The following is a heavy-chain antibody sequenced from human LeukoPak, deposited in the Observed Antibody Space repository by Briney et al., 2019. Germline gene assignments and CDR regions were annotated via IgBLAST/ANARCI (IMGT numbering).Heavy chain of an antibody. Sequence: GASVKVSCKASGGTFSSYAISWVRQAPGQGLEWMGGIIPTFGTANYAQKFQGRVTITADESTSTAYMELSSLRSEDTAVYYCARGQNWSGYYIAYYYYGMDVWGQGTTVTVSS. CDR3: ARGQNWSGYYIAYYYYGMDV. CDR1: GGTFSSYA. CDR2: IIPTFGTA. D-gene: IGHD3-3*01. V-gene: IGHV1-69*13. J-gene: IGHJ6*02.